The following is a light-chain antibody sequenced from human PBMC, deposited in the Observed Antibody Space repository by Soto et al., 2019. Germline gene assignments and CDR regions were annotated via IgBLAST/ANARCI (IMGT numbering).Light chain of an antibody. Sequence: DIQMTQSPSSLSASVGDRVTITCQASQDISNFLNWYQQKPGKAPKLLIYDSSNLQTGVPSRFSGSGSGTHFTFTISSLQPEDIGTYYCQQFHNFAFTFGPGTKVDVK. J-gene: IGKJ3*01. CDR2: DSS. CDR3: QQFHNFAFT. CDR1: QDISNF. V-gene: IGKV1-33*01.